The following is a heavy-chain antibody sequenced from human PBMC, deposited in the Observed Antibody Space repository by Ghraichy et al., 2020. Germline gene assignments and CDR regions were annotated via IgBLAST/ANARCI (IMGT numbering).Heavy chain of an antibody. CDR2: FDPEDGET. Sequence: ASVKVSCKVSGYTLTELSMHWVRQAPGKGLEWMGGFDPEDGETIYAQKFQGRVTMTEDTSTDTAYMELSSLRSEDTAVYYCATEGEMQQLVLEGAFDIWGQGTTVTVSS. D-gene: IGHD6-13*01. CDR1: GYTLTELS. CDR3: ATEGEMQQLVLEGAFDI. J-gene: IGHJ3*02. V-gene: IGHV1-24*01.